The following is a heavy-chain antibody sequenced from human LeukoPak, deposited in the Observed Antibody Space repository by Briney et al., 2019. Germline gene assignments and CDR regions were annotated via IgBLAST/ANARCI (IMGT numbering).Heavy chain of an antibody. D-gene: IGHD1-7*01. Sequence: GGSLRLSCAASGFTVTDNYMNWVRQSSGKGLEWVANVKQDGSEKYYVDSVKGRFTISRDNAKNSLYLQMSSLRAEDTAVYYCARIRQRGTKYYFDYWGQGTLVTVSS. CDR2: VKQDGSEK. CDR3: ARIRQRGTKYYFDY. CDR1: GFTVTDNY. V-gene: IGHV3-7*01. J-gene: IGHJ4*02.